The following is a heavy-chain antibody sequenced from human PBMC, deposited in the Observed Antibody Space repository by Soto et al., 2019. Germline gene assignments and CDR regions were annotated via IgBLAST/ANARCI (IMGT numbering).Heavy chain of an antibody. D-gene: IGHD1-26*01. CDR3: AGDLAKGGGSAGFDY. V-gene: IGHV1-2*02. J-gene: IGHJ4*02. CDR2: INPKSGGT. Sequence: APVKVSCKASGYTFTVYYMHWVRQAPGQGLEWMGWINPKSGGTMYPQKFQGRVTMTWDTSISTAYMALTRLRSDDTAVYYCAGDLAKGGGSAGFDYWGQGTLVTVSS. CDR1: GYTFTVYY.